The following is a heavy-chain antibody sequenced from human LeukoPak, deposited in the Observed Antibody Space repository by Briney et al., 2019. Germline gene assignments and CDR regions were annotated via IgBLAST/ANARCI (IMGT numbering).Heavy chain of an antibody. J-gene: IGHJ4*02. Sequence: PSQTLSLTCTVSGGSISSGGYYWSWIRQHPGKGLEWIGYIYYSGSTYYNPSLKSRVTISVDTSKNQFSLKLSSVTAADTAMYYCARVAVDTAMVPSIDYWGQGTLVTISS. CDR2: IYYSGST. CDR3: ARVAVDTAMVPSIDY. V-gene: IGHV4-31*03. D-gene: IGHD5-18*01. CDR1: GGSISSGGYY.